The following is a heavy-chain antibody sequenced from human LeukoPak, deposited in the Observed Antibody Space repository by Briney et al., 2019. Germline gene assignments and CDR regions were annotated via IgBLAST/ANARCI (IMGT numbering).Heavy chain of an antibody. V-gene: IGHV3-7*01. CDR2: IKPDGSEK. CDR1: GFTFSSYW. J-gene: IGHJ4*02. D-gene: IGHD1-1*01. Sequence: GGSLRLSCAASGFTFSSYWMSWVRQAPGKGLEWVATIKPDGSEKYYVDSVKGRFTISRDNAKNSLYLQMNSLRVDDTAVYYYPLVGGTTSSPGAFDYWGQGTLVTVSS. CDR3: PLVGGTTSSPGAFDY.